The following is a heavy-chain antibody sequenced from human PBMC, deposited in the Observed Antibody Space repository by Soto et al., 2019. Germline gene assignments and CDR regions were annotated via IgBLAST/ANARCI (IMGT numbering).Heavy chain of an antibody. V-gene: IGHV1-46*01. CDR3: ARDRLGGGAFDY. Sequence: ASVKVYCKASGYTFTSYYMHWVRQAPGQGLEWMGIINPSGGSTSYAQKFQGRVTMTRDTSTSTVYMELSSLRSEDTAVYYCARDRLGGGAFDYWGQGTLVTVSS. CDR1: GYTFTSYY. D-gene: IGHD3-16*01. CDR2: INPSGGST. J-gene: IGHJ4*02.